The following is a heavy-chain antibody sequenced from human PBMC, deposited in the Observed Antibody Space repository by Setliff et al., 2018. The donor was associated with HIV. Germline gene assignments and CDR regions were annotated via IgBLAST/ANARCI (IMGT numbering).Heavy chain of an antibody. J-gene: IGHJ4*02. V-gene: IGHV3-48*03. CDR1: GFTFSNYE. Sequence: TGGSLRLSCAASGFTFSNYEMNWVRQAPGKGLEWVSYIGRSVTGIYYADSVKGRFTISRDNAKNSLYLQMNSLRAEDTAVYYCARPIIRPYSSGWPWYFDYWGQGTLVTVSS. CDR3: ARPIIRPYSSGWPWYFDY. CDR2: IGRSVTGI. D-gene: IGHD6-19*01.